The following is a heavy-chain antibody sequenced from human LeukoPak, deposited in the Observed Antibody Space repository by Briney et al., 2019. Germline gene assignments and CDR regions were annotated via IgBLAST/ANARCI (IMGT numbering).Heavy chain of an antibody. D-gene: IGHD5-12*01. J-gene: IGHJ4*02. CDR1: RGSISGSIRGYY. Sequence: SETLSLTCTVSRGSISGSIRGYYWSWLRQPPGKGREWIGYISSSGSVNDNPSLRSRVTISVDTSKNQFFLNLSSVSAADTAVYYCARIPLGYSGAYYFDYWGQGTLVTVSP. CDR2: ISSSGSV. V-gene: IGHV4-61*08. CDR3: ARIPLGYSGAYYFDY.